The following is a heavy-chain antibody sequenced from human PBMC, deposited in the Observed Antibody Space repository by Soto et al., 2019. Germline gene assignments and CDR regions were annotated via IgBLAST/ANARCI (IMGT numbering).Heavy chain of an antibody. J-gene: IGHJ5*02. CDR2: ISYDGSNK. CDR3: ARESYSRKPWFDP. Sequence: GGSLRLSCAASGFTFSSYAMHWVRQAPGKGLEWVAVISYDGSNKYYADSVKGRFTISRDNSKNTLYLQMNSLRAEDTAVYYCARESYSRKPWFDPWGQGTLVTVSS. V-gene: IGHV3-30-3*01. D-gene: IGHD6-13*01. CDR1: GFTFSSYA.